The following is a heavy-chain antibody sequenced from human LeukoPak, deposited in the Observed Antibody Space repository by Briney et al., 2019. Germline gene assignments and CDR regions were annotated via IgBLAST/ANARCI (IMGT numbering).Heavy chain of an antibody. J-gene: IGHJ4*02. CDR1: GYTFTGYY. Sequence: GASVKVSCKASGYTFTGYYMHWVRQAPRQGLEWMGWINPNSGGTNYAQKFQGRVTMTRDTSISTAYMELSRLRSDDTAVYYCARGLISAVRGRGDINYWGQGTLVTVSS. CDR2: INPNSGGT. V-gene: IGHV1-2*02. CDR3: ARGLISAVRGRGDINY. D-gene: IGHD3-10*02.